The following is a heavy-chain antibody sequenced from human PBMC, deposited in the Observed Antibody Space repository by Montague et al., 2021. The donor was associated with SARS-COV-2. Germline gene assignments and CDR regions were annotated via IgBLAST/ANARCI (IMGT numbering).Heavy chain of an antibody. V-gene: IGHV4-39*01. J-gene: IGHJ5*02. D-gene: IGHD6-13*01. CDR3: AGRGVRYSSSWYSYWFDP. CDR1: GGSISSSSYY. CDR2: IYYSGST. Sequence: SETLSLTCTVSGGSISSSSYYRGWIHQPPGKGLEWIGSIYYSGSTYYNPSLKSRVTISVDTSKNQFSLKLSSVTAADTAVYYCAGRGVRYSSSWYSYWFDPWGQGTLVTVSS.